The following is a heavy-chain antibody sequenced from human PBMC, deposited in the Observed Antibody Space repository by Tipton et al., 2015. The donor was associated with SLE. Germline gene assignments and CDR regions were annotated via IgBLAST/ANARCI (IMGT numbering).Heavy chain of an antibody. CDR1: GGSISSYY. J-gene: IGHJ4*02. CDR2: FFHSGIT. CDR3: AAATGNFDS. V-gene: IGHV4-59*07. Sequence: TLSLTCTFSGGSISSYYWTWIRQPPGKGLEWIGYFFHSGITNYNPALKGRVTISMDTSKNQFSLRLSSVTTADTAVYYCAAATGNFDSWGQGVPVTVSS. D-gene: IGHD6-13*01.